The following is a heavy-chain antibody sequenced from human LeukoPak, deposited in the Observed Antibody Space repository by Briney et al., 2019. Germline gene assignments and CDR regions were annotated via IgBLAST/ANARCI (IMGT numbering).Heavy chain of an antibody. CDR2: IHHSGDT. D-gene: IGHD2-8*01. Sequence: PSETLSLTCTVSGVSVISSYWSWVRQPPGKGLEYIGFIHHSGDTKYNPSLKSRATMSVDTSKSQFSLRLSSVTAADSAVYYCARHNGVSYLDYWAQGTLVTVSS. CDR1: GVSVISSY. CDR3: ARHNGVSYLDY. J-gene: IGHJ4*02. V-gene: IGHV4-59*02.